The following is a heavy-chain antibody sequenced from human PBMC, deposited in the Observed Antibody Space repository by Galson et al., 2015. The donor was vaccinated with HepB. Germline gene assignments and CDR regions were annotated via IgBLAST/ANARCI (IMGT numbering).Heavy chain of an antibody. CDR2: ISWDGGST. J-gene: IGHJ4*02. Sequence: LRLSCAASGFTFDDYTMHWVRQAPGKGLEWVSLISWDGGSTYYADSVKGRFTISRDNSKNSLYLQMNSLRTEDTALYYRAKDIASAGTSSDYWGQGTLVTVSS. D-gene: IGHD6-19*01. CDR3: AKDIASAGTSSDY. CDR1: GFTFDDYT. V-gene: IGHV3-43*01.